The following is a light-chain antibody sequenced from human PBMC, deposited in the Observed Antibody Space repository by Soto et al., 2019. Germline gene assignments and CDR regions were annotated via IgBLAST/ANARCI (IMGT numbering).Light chain of an antibody. CDR3: QQSYSTPRT. Sequence: DIQMTQSPSSLSASVGDRVTITCRASQSISSWLAWYQQKPGKAPKLLIFDAFSLESGVPSRFSGSRSGTEFTLTISSLQPDDYATYYCQQSYSTPRTFGQGSKLEIK. J-gene: IGKJ2*01. CDR1: QSISSW. CDR2: DAF. V-gene: IGKV1-5*01.